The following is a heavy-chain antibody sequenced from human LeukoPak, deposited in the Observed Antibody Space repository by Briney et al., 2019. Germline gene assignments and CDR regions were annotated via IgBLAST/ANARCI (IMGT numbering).Heavy chain of an antibody. J-gene: IGHJ4*02. CDR1: GGSISSTYYY. CDR3: ARVEGYDYIDY. V-gene: IGHV4-39*07. Sequence: SETLSLTCTVSGGSISSTYYYWGWIRQPPGKGLEWIGSIYYSGSTYYNPSLKSRVTISVDTSKNQFSLRLTSVTAADTAVCYCARVEGYDYIDYWGQGTLVTVSS. D-gene: IGHD5-12*01. CDR2: IYYSGST.